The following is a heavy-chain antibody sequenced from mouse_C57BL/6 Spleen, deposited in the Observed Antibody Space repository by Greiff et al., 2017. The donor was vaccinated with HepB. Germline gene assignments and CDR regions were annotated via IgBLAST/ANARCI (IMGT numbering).Heavy chain of an antibody. J-gene: IGHJ4*01. V-gene: IGHV3-6*01. D-gene: IGHD1-1*01. Sequence: EVKLQESGPGLVKPSQSLSLTCSVTGYSITSGYYWNWIRKFPGNKLEWMGYIRYDVSNNYNPSLKIRISITRAPSKNQFCLQLNAMTTEDTATYYCSSGSSYGYAMVYWGQGTSVTVAS. CDR2: IRYDVSN. CDR3: SSGSSYGYAMVY. CDR1: GYSITSGYY.